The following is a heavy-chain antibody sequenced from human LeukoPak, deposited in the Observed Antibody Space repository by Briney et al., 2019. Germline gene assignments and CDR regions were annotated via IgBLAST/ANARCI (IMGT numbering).Heavy chain of an antibody. J-gene: IGHJ4*02. Sequence: SETLSLTCTVSSYSFGTPNYWGWIRQSPGKGLEWIGSFYLDGSIYYSPSLKNRVTTSLDKSKNQFSLRLNSVTAADTAVYYCAIRVETDAKYFDFWGQGTLVTVSS. CDR2: FYLDGSI. CDR3: AIRVETDAKYFDF. CDR1: SYSFGTPNY. D-gene: IGHD4-23*01. V-gene: IGHV4-38-2*02.